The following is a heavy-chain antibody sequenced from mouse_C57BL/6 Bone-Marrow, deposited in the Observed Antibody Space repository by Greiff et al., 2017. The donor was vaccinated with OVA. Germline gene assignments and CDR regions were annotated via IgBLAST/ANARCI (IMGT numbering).Heavy chain of an antibody. J-gene: IGHJ4*01. CDR2: IYPGDGDT. CDR3: ARSLIYDGDYRY. Sequence: QVQLQQSGPELVKPGASVKISCKASGYAFSSSWMNWVKQRPGKGLEWIGRIYPGDGDTNYNGKFKGKATLTADKSSSTAYMNLSRLTSEDSAVYVCARSLIYDGDYRYWGQGTSVTVAS. V-gene: IGHV1-82*01. D-gene: IGHD2-3*01. CDR1: GYAFSSSW.